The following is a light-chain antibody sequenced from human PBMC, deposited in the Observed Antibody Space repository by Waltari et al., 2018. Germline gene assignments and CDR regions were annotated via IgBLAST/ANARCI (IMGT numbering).Light chain of an antibody. CDR3: CSYAGSDTCEDLWV. V-gene: IGLV2-11*01. Sequence: PGKPPRLILSYVSKRPAGVPDRFSGSKSGNTASLTISGLQTDDEADYYCCSYAGSDTCEDLWVFGGGTKVAVL. J-gene: IGLJ3*02. CDR2: YVS.